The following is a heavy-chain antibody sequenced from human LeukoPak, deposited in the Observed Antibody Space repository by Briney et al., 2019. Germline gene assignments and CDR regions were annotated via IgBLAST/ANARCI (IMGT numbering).Heavy chain of an antibody. J-gene: IGHJ4*02. D-gene: IGHD6-13*01. V-gene: IGHV4-39*07. CDR1: GGSVNSTSYY. Sequence: SETLSLTCSVSGGSVNSTSYYWGWIRQPPGKGLEWIGTVYYSGSTFYNPSLKSRLTMSVDMSKNQFSLKLSSVTAADTAVYYCARVRAAVDYWGQGTLVTVSS. CDR3: ARVRAAVDY. CDR2: VYYSGST.